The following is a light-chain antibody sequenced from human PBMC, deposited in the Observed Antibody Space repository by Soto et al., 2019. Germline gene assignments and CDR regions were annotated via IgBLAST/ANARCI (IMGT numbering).Light chain of an antibody. CDR1: QSVSSSY. CDR2: GAS. Sequence: EIVLTQSPGTLSLCPGERATLSCRASQSVSSSYLAWYQQKPGQAPRLLIYGASSRATGIPDRFHGSVSGTDCTLTICSLEPEDFAVYYCQQFGSSPLFTFGPGTKVDVK. V-gene: IGKV3-20*01. J-gene: IGKJ3*01. CDR3: QQFGSSPLFT.